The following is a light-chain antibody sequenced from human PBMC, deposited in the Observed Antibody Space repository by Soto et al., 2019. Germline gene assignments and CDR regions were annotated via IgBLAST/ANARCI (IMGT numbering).Light chain of an antibody. CDR3: QQYGSSHT. J-gene: IGKJ5*01. V-gene: IGKV3-20*01. Sequence: EIVLIQSPATLSLSPGERSTLSCMASPSVTNYLAWYQQKPGQAPRLLIYGAFNRATGIPDRLSGSGAGAYFNLTISRLEPADFGVYYCQQYGSSHTFGQGTRLENK. CDR1: PSVTNY. CDR2: GAF.